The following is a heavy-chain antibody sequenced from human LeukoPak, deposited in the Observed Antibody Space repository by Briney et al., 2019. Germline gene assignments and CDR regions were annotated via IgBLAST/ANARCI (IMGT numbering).Heavy chain of an antibody. D-gene: IGHD2-8*01. CDR3: ARTIYSEYAFDY. V-gene: IGHV3-21*01. Sequence: GGSLRLSCAASGFTFSSYWMHWVRQAPGKGLEWVSSISSSSSYIYYADSVKGRFTISRDNAKNSLYLQMNSLRAEDTAVYYCARTIYSEYAFDYWGQGTLVTVSS. CDR1: GFTFSSYW. J-gene: IGHJ4*02. CDR2: ISSSSSYI.